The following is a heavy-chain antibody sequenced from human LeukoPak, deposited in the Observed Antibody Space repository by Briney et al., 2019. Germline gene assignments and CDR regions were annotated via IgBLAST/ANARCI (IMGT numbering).Heavy chain of an antibody. CDR3: AKGRPAAGQYYFDY. CDR1: GDSFIGYF. Sequence: PAETLSLTCAASGDSFIGYFWTWIRQAPGKGLEWIGDINHSGRTNYNPSLKSRVTISLDTSKNQFSLKLTSVSAADTAVYYCAKGRPAAGQYYFDYWGQGTLVTVSS. D-gene: IGHD6-13*01. CDR2: INHSGRT. J-gene: IGHJ4*02. V-gene: IGHV4-34*09.